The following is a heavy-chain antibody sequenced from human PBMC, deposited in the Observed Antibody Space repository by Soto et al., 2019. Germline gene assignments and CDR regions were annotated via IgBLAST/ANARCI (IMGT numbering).Heavy chain of an antibody. Sequence: ASVKVSCKTSGYTFRLYYMHWVRQAPGQGLEWMGWINSNSGDTTYAQKFQGRVTMTRDTSTSTVYLEVTSVRSDDTAVYYRSRGMDVWGQGTKVTVYS. J-gene: IGHJ6*02. CDR2: INSNSGDT. CDR3: SRGMDV. CDR1: GYTFRLYY. V-gene: IGHV1-2*02.